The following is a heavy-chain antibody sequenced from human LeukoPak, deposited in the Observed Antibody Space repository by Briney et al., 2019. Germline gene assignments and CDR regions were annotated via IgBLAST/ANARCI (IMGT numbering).Heavy chain of an antibody. CDR1: GFILSSYA. J-gene: IGHJ4*02. V-gene: IGHV3-7*03. D-gene: IGHD2-21*02. CDR2: IKQDGSEK. Sequence: GGSLRLSCAASGFILSSYAMSWVRQAPGKGLEWVANIKQDGSEKYYVDSVKGRFTISRDNAKNSLYLQMNSLRAEDTAVYYCVRDGRYCGGDCYLEYWGQGTLVTVSS. CDR3: VRDGRYCGGDCYLEY.